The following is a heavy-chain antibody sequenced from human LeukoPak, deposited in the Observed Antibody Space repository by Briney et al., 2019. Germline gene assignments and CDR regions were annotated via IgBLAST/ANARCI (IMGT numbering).Heavy chain of an antibody. CDR1: GGTFSSYA. CDR2: ISAYNGNT. D-gene: IGHD6-19*01. V-gene: IGHV1-18*01. J-gene: IGHJ5*02. Sequence: ASVKVSCKASGGTFSSYAISWVRQAPGQGLEWMGWISAYNGNTNYAQKLQGRVTMTTDTSTSTAYMELRSLRSDDTAVYYCARNLLTGYSSGWYSWFDPWGQGTLVTVSS. CDR3: ARNLLTGYSSGWYSWFDP.